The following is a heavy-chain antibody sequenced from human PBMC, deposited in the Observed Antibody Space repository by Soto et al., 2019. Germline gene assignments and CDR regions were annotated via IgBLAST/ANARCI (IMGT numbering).Heavy chain of an antibody. CDR3: AADTFLSCFCQDCYYCYVMAF. CDR1: GLTITSSS. J-gene: IGHJ6*01. D-gene: IGHD3-3*01. V-gene: IGHV1-58*01. Sequence: ASVNVSCKASGLTITSSSVQWVRQARGQRLEWIGWIVVGSGNTNYAQKFQERVTITRDMSTSTAYMERSSLRSEDTAVYYCAADTFLSCFCQDCYYCYVMAFCRQRTTDTVS. CDR2: IVVGSGNT.